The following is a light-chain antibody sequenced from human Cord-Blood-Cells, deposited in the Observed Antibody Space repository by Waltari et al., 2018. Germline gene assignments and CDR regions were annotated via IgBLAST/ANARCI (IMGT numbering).Light chain of an antibody. J-gene: IGKJ3*01. CDR3: MQALQTPPFT. CDR2: LGS. V-gene: IGKV2-28*01. Sequence: DIVMTQSPLSLPVTPGGPASISCRSSQGLLHSNGYNYLDWYLQKPGQSPQLLIYLGSNRASGVPDRFSGSGSGTDFTLKISRVEAEDVGVYYCMQALQTPPFTFGPGTKVDIK. CDR1: QGLLHSNGYNY.